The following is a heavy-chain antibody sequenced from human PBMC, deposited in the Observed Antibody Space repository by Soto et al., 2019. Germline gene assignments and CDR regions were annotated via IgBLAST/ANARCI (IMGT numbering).Heavy chain of an antibody. CDR2: ISGGGDTT. CDR3: AKGRGGSGSLTPRVDF. V-gene: IGHV3-23*01. D-gene: IGHD3-10*01. J-gene: IGHJ4*02. CDR1: GFTFNNYA. Sequence: EVQLLESGGGLVQPGGSLRLSCAASGFTFNNYAMTWVRQAPGKGLEWVSAISGGGDTTSYADSVKGRFTVTRDGSKNTLYLQMGSLRAEDTALYYRAKGRGGSGSLTPRVDFWGQGNLVTVSS.